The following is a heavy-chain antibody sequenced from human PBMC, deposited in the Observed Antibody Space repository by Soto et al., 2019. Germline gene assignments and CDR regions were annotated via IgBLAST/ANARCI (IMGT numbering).Heavy chain of an antibody. Sequence: PSEILSLTCTVSGGSISSSDYWGWIRQPPGKGLEWIGSVYYSDTTYYNPSLKSRVTISVDTSKTQFSLKLSSVTAADTAVYYCARSWYCGSGRHYGIAVSRQGTTVPGSS. V-gene: IGHV4-39*01. D-gene: IGHD3-10*01. CDR2: VYYSDTT. CDR3: ARSWYCGSGRHYGIAV. CDR1: GGSISSSDY. J-gene: IGHJ6*01.